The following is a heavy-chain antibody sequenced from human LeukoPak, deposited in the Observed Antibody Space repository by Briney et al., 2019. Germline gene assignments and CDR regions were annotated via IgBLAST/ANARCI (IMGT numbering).Heavy chain of an antibody. CDR3: ARRQYYYDSSGESLDY. J-gene: IGHJ4*02. CDR2: IYYSGST. Sequence: SETLSLTCTVSGGSISSSSYYWGWIRQPPGKELEWIGSIYYSGSTYYNPSLKSRVTISVDTSKNQFSLKLSSVTAADTAVYYCARRQYYYDSSGESLDYWGQGTLVTVSS. D-gene: IGHD3-22*01. V-gene: IGHV4-39*07. CDR1: GGSISSSSYY.